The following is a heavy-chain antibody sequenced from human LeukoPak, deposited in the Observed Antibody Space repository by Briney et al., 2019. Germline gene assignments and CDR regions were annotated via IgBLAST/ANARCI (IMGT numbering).Heavy chain of an antibody. J-gene: IGHJ6*02. CDR2: ISGSGGST. CDR1: GFTFSSYA. Sequence: GGSLRLSCAASGFTFSSYAMSWVRQAPGKGLEWVSAISGSGGSTYYADSVKGRFTISRDNSKNTLYLQMNSLRAEDTAVYYCAKGTRQQPASYRYYYYYGMDVWGQGTTVTVSS. D-gene: IGHD6-13*01. V-gene: IGHV3-23*01. CDR3: AKGTRQQPASYRYYYYYGMDV.